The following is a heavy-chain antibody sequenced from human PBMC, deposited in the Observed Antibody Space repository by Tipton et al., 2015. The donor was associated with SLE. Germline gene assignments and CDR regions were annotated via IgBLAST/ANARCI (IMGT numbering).Heavy chain of an antibody. CDR2: IYLSGST. Sequence: TLSLTCAVPGYSISSGYYCGWIRQPPWKGLERIGSIYLSGSTYSNPTLKSRVSISGDTTKNQFSLKLRSVTAADTAVYYCAGEAYCSGGNCYMMNPRDYYYYGMDVWGRGTTVTVSS. V-gene: IGHV4-38-2*02. CDR1: GYSISSGYY. CDR3: AGEAYCSGGNCYMMNPRDYYYYGMDV. D-gene: IGHD2-15*01. J-gene: IGHJ6*02.